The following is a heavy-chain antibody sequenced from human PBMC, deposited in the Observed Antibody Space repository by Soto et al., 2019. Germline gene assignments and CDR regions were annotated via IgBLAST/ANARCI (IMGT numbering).Heavy chain of an antibody. CDR1: GFTFSSYW. Sequence: GGSLRLSCAASGFTFSSYWMSWVRQAPGKGLEWVANIKQDGSEKNYVDSVKGRFTISRDNAKNSLYLQMNSLRAEDMAVYYCARDWDVVVPAAMPPKIAAFDIWGQGTMVTVSS. CDR2: IKQDGSEK. D-gene: IGHD2-2*01. CDR3: ARDWDVVVPAAMPPKIAAFDI. J-gene: IGHJ3*02. V-gene: IGHV3-7*01.